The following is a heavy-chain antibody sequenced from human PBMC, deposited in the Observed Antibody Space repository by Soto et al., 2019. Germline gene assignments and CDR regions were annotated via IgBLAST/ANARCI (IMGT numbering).Heavy chain of an antibody. J-gene: IGHJ4*02. CDR1: GFSFSDYY. V-gene: IGHV3-11*05. Sequence: GALRLSCVASGFSFSDYYMNWIRQAPGKGLEWVSYISSGSSYTNYAASVKGRFTISRDNAKNSLYLQMNSLRVEDTAVYYCARAEYYESIPFTYWGQGTLVTVSS. CDR3: ARAEYYESIPFTY. D-gene: IGHD3-3*01. CDR2: ISSGSSYT.